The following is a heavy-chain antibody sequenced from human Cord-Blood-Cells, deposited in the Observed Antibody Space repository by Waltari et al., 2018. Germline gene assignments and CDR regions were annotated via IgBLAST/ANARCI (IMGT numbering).Heavy chain of an antibody. V-gene: IGHV4-4*02. Sequence: QVQLQESGPGLVKPSGTLSLTCAVSGGSISSSNWWSGVRQPPGKGLEWIGEIYHSGSTNYNPSLKSRVTISVDESKNQFSLKLSSVTAADTAVYYCARGCLAAAGTYYYYGMDVWGQGTTVTVSS. J-gene: IGHJ6*02. CDR2: IYHSGST. CDR3: ARGCLAAAGTYYYYGMDV. CDR1: GGSISSSNW. D-gene: IGHD6-13*01.